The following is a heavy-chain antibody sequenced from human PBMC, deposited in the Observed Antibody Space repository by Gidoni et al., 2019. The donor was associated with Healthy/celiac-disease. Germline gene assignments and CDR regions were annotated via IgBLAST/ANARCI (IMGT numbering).Heavy chain of an antibody. CDR2: IYYSGST. J-gene: IGHJ4*02. CDR3: ARVGYYDSAYYFDY. Sequence: QVQLQESGPGLVKPSETLSLTCPVSGGSISSYYWSWIRKPPGKGLEWIGYIYYSGSTNYNPYLKSRVTISVDTSKNQFSLKLSSVTAADTAVYYCARVGYYDSAYYFDYWGQGTLVTVSS. V-gene: IGHV4-59*01. CDR1: GGSISSYY. D-gene: IGHD3-22*01.